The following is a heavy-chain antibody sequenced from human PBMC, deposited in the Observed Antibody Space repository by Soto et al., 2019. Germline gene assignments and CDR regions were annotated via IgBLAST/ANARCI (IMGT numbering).Heavy chain of an antibody. J-gene: IGHJ4*02. Sequence: QVQLVQSGAEVKKPGSSVKVSCKASGGSFSSYTISWVRQAPGQGLEWMGRIIPILGIANYAQKFQGRVTITADKSTSTAYMELSSLRSEDTAVYYCATCGGDCYSSFDYWGQATLVTVSS. D-gene: IGHD2-21*02. V-gene: IGHV1-69*02. CDR1: GGSFSSYT. CDR3: ATCGGDCYSSFDY. CDR2: IIPILGIA.